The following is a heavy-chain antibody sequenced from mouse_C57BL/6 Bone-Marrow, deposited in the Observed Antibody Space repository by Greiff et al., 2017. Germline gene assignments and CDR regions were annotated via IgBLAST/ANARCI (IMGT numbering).Heavy chain of an antibody. Sequence: QVQLQQPGAELVKPGASVKLSCKASGYTFTSYWMQWVKQRPGQGLEWIGEIDPSDSYTNYNQKFKGKATLTVDTSSSTAYMQLSSLTSEDSAVYYCASQLSDYWGQGTTLTVSS. CDR3: ASQLSDY. V-gene: IGHV1-50*01. CDR1: GYTFTSYW. CDR2: IDPSDSYT. J-gene: IGHJ2*01.